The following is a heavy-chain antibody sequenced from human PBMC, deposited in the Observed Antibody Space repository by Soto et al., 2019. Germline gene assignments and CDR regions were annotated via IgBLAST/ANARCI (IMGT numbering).Heavy chain of an antibody. CDR2: ISYDGSNK. CDR1: GFTFSTYS. D-gene: IGHD3-3*01. V-gene: IGHV3-30-3*01. Sequence: GGSLRLSCAASGFTFSTYSMYWVRQAPGKGLEWVAVISYDGSNKYEADSMKDRFTISRDNSKNTLYLQMNSPRAEDTAVYYCARPYYDFWTGYLVAFFDYWGQGTLVTLSA. CDR3: ARPYYDFWTGYLVAFFDY. J-gene: IGHJ4*02.